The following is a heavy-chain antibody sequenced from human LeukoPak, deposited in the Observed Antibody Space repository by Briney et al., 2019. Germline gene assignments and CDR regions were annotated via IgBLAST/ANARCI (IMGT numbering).Heavy chain of an antibody. Sequence: SETLSLTCAVYGGSFSGYYSSWIREPPGKGREWIGEINHSGSTNYNTSLKSRVTISVDTSKNQFSMKLSSVTAEDTAVYYCARCGYYDSSGYPMHYYYGMDVWGQGTTVTVSS. J-gene: IGHJ6*02. CDR2: INHSGST. V-gene: IGHV4-34*01. CDR1: GGSFSGYY. CDR3: ARCGYYDSSGYPMHYYYGMDV. D-gene: IGHD3-22*01.